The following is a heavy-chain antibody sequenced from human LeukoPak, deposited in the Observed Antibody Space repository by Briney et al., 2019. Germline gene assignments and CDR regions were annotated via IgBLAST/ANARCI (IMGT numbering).Heavy chain of an antibody. CDR2: VHYSGTN. CDR1: GGSISYYF. CDR3: VRQKAVSADFEY. J-gene: IGHJ4*01. D-gene: IGHD2-21*01. Sequence: PSETLSLTCPVSGGSISYYFCSLFRQSPGKGLEWIGNVHYSGTNTYNPSLESRLSMSVDTSKNQFSLTLNSATAADTAVYYCVRQKAVSADFEYWGQGTLVTVAS. V-gene: IGHV4-59*08.